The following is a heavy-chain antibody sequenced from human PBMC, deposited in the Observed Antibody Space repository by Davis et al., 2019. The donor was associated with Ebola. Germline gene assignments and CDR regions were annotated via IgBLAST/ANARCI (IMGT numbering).Heavy chain of an antibody. J-gene: IGHJ5*02. Sequence: GGSLRLSCAASGFTFSSYAMHWVRQAPGKGLEWVAVISYDGSNKYYADSVKGRFTIPRDNSKNTLYLQMNSLRAEDTALYYCAKDGANWSWGQGTLVTVSS. D-gene: IGHD4/OR15-4a*01. V-gene: IGHV3-30*04. CDR1: GFTFSSYA. CDR2: ISYDGSNK. CDR3: AKDGANWS.